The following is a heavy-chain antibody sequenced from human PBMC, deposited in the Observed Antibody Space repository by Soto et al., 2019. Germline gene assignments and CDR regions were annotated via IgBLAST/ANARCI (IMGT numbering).Heavy chain of an antibody. CDR3: ARHLTNGLEMATIMDFDY. J-gene: IGHJ4*02. V-gene: IGHV4-39*01. CDR2: IYYSGST. CDR1: GGSISSSSYY. D-gene: IGHD5-12*01. Sequence: SETLSLTCTVSGGSISSSSYYWGWIRQPPGKGLEWIGSIYYSGSTYYNPSLKSRVTISVDTSKNQFSLKLSSVTAADTAVYYCARHLTNGLEMATIMDFDYWGQGTLVTVSS.